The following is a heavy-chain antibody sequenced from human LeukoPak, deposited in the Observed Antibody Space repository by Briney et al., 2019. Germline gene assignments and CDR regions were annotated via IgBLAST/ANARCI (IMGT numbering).Heavy chain of an antibody. J-gene: IGHJ5*02. Sequence: SGPTLVNPTQTLTLTCTFSGFSLSTSGMCVSWIRQPPGKALEWLALIDWDDDKYYSSSLKTRLTISKDTSKNQVVLTMTNMDPVDTATYYCAHVTVTTLGLDPWGQGTLVTVSS. CDR1: GFSLSTSGMC. V-gene: IGHV2-70*12. CDR3: AHVTVTTLGLDP. D-gene: IGHD4-17*01. CDR2: IDWDDDK.